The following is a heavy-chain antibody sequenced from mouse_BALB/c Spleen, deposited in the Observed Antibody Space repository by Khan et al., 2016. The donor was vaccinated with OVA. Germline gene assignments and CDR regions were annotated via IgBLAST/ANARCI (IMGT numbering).Heavy chain of an antibody. CDR3: ARGYFGNYEFAY. D-gene: IGHD2-1*01. Sequence: QVQLKQSGAELVKPGASVKLSCKTSGYTFTSYWIQWVKQRPGQGLGWIGQIFPGTGTTYYNENFKGKATLTVDTSSNTAYIQFSSLTSEDSAVYFCARGYFGNYEFAYWGQGTLVTVSP. V-gene: IGHV1S132*01. CDR1: GYTFTSYW. CDR2: IFPGTGTT. J-gene: IGHJ3*01.